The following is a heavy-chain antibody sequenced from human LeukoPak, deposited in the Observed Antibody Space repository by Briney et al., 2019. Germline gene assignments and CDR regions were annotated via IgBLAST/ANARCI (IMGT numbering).Heavy chain of an antibody. D-gene: IGHD3-10*01. V-gene: IGHV3-23*01. Sequence: GGSLRLSCAASGFTFSTYAMSWVRQAPGEGLEWVPSVGGSGDRTYYADSVKGRFTVSRDNSRNTLYLQMNSLRPEDTAVYYCAKLYGAGSPRWFDAWGQGTLVTVSS. CDR1: GFTFSTYA. CDR3: AKLYGAGSPRWFDA. CDR2: VGGSGDRT. J-gene: IGHJ5*02.